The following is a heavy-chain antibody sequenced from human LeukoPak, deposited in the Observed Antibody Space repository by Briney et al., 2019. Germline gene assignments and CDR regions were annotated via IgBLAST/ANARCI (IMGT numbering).Heavy chain of an antibody. J-gene: IGHJ4*02. CDR3: ATVPPGSYGRKYADY. V-gene: IGHV1-18*01. D-gene: IGHD1-26*01. CDR1: GYTFTSYG. Sequence: ASVKVSCKASGYTFTSYGISWVRQAPGQGLEWMGWISAYNGNTNYAQKFQGRVTMTEDTSTDTAYMELSSLRSEDTAVYYCATVPPGSYGRKYADYWGQGTLVTVSS. CDR2: ISAYNGNT.